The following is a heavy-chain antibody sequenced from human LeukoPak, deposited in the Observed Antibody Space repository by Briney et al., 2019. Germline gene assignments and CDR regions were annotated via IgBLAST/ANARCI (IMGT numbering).Heavy chain of an antibody. V-gene: IGHV1-8*01. CDR1: GYTFTSYD. D-gene: IGHD2-21*02. Sequence: ASVKVSCKASGYTFTSYDISWVRQATGQGLEWMGWMNPNSGNTGYAQKFQGRVTMTRNTSISTAYVELSSLRSEDTAVYYCARVCGGDCYSTAFDIWGQGTMVTVSS. CDR3: ARVCGGDCYSTAFDI. J-gene: IGHJ3*02. CDR2: MNPNSGNT.